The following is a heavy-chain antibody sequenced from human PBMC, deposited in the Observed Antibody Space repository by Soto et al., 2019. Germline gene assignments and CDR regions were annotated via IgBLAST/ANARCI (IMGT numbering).Heavy chain of an antibody. CDR1: GFTFDDYA. J-gene: IGHJ6*03. V-gene: IGHV3-9*01. Sequence: GGSLRLSCAASGFTFDDYAMHWVRQAPGKGLEWVSGISWNSGSIGYADSVKGRFTISRDNAKNSLYLQMNSLRAEDTAVYYCAKDTEKGDSGSYYNVGPSMDVWGKGTTVTVSS. CDR3: AKDTEKGDSGSYYNVGPSMDV. CDR2: ISWNSGSI. D-gene: IGHD3-10*01.